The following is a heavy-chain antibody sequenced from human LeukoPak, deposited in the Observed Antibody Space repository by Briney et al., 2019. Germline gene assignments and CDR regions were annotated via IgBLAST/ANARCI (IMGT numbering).Heavy chain of an antibody. CDR2: IKSKTDGGTT. J-gene: IGHJ4*02. V-gene: IGHV3-15*07. D-gene: IGHD3-22*01. Sequence: GSLRLSCAASGFTFSNAWMNWVRQAPGKGLEWVGRIKSKTDGGTTDYAAPVKGRFTISRDDSKNTLYLQMNSLKTEDTAVYYCTTEGASGSSGYYYVYWGQGTLVTVSS. CDR3: TTEGASGSSGYYYVY. CDR1: GFTFSNAW.